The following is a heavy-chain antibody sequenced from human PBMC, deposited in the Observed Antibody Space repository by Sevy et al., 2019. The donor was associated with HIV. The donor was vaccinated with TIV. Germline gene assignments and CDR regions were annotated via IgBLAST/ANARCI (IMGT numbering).Heavy chain of an antibody. J-gene: IGHJ4*02. D-gene: IGHD3-16*01. CDR1: TFTFSHYA. CDR3: ARDWGTPPTAILYHFDF. CDR2: ISYNGEDE. V-gene: IGHV3-30*04. Sequence: GESLKISCVASTFTFSHYAMHWVRQAPGKGLQWVASISYNGEDENYADSVAGRFTISRDNPKNTLFLQMSSLSPEDTALYYCARDWGTPPTAILYHFDFWGQGIPVTVSS.